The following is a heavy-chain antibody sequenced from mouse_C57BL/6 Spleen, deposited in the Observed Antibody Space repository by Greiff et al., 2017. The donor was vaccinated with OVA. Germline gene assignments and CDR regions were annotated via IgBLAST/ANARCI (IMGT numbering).Heavy chain of an antibody. V-gene: IGHV1-22*01. Sequence: EVQLQQSGPELVKPGASVKMSCKASGYTFTDYNMHWVKQSHGKSLEWIGYINPNNGGTSYNQKFKGKATLTVNKSSSTAYMELRSLTSEDSAVYDCARGVGQLRLSAWFAYWGQGTLVTVSA. CDR2: INPNNGGT. D-gene: IGHD3-2*02. CDR3: ARGVGQLRLSAWFAY. CDR1: GYTFTDYN. J-gene: IGHJ3*01.